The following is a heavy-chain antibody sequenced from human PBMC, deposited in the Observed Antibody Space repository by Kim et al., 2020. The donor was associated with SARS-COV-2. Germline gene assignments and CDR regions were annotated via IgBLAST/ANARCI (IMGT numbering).Heavy chain of an antibody. CDR3: AREITRIVVVPGAFDY. V-gene: IGHV4-39*07. Sequence: SLRNRVSISVDTSKNQFSLKLSSVTDADTAVYYCAREITRIVVVPGAFDYWGQGALVTVSS. J-gene: IGHJ4*02. D-gene: IGHD3-22*01.